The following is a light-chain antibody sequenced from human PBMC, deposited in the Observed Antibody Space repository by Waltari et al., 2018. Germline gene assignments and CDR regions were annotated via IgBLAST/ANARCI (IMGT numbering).Light chain of an antibody. CDR3: QQRNDWPWT. Sequence: EIVLTQSPAPRSLSPGERDILPCLASQSVYSSLAGYRQTPGQAPRLLIYDASTRATGIPARFSGSGSGTDFTLTISGLEPEDFAVYYCQQRNDWPWTFGQGTKVEIK. CDR2: DAS. V-gene: IGKV3-11*01. CDR1: QSVYSS. J-gene: IGKJ1*01.